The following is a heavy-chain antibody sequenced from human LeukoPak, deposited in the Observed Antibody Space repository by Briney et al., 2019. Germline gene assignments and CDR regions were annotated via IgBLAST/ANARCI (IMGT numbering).Heavy chain of an antibody. CDR3: ARDGTGTTKFDY. D-gene: IGHD1-7*01. CDR2: INPSGGST. Sequence: ASVKVSCKASGYTFTSYYMHWVRQAPGQGLEWMGIINPSGGSTSYAQKFQGRVTMTRDTSISTAYMELSRLRSDDTAVYYCARDGTGTTKFDYWGQGTLVTVSS. CDR1: GYTFTSYY. J-gene: IGHJ4*02. V-gene: IGHV1-46*01.